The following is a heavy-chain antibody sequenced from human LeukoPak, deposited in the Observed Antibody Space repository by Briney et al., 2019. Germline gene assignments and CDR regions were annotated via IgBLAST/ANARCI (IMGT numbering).Heavy chain of an antibody. J-gene: IGHJ6*03. CDR1: GGSINNYY. CDR2: IYYSGST. D-gene: IGHD2-15*01. CDR3: AGGYCSGGSCYYYYYMDV. Sequence: PSETLSLTCTVSGGSINNYYWSWIRQPPGKGLEWIGYIYYSGSTSYNPSLKSRVTISIDTSKNQFSLKLSSVTAADTAVYYCAGGYCSGGSCYYYYYMDVWGKGTTVTVSS. V-gene: IGHV4-59*08.